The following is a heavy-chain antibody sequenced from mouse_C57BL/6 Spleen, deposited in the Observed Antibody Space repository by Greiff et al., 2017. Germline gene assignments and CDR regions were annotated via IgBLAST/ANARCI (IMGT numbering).Heavy chain of an antibody. CDR2: IHPNSGST. V-gene: IGHV1-64*01. CDR1: GYTFTSYW. J-gene: IGHJ1*03. Sequence: QVQLQQPGAELVKPGASVKLSCKASGYTFTSYWMHWVKQRPGQGLEWIGMIHPNSGSTNYNEKFKSKATLTVDKSSSTAYMQLSSLTSEDSAVYYCVRYYYGTSYDWYFDVWGTGTTVTVSS. D-gene: IGHD1-1*01. CDR3: VRYYYGTSYDWYFDV.